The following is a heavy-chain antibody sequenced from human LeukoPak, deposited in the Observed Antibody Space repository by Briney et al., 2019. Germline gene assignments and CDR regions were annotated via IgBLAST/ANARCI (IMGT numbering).Heavy chain of an antibody. V-gene: IGHV3-23*01. CDR3: AKFYGDYARYYYYYMDV. Sequence: PGGSLRLSCAASGFTFSSYSMNWVRQAPGKGLEWVSAISGSGGSTYYADSVKGRFTISRDNSKNTLYLQMNSLRAEDTAVYYCAKFYGDYARYYYYYMDVWGKGTTVTVSS. J-gene: IGHJ6*03. D-gene: IGHD4-17*01. CDR1: GFTFSSYS. CDR2: ISGSGGST.